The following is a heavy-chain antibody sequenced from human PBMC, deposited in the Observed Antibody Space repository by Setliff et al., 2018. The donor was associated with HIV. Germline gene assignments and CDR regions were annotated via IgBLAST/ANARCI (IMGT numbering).Heavy chain of an antibody. CDR3: AREFGAGIRQIVAGEFYYMDV. V-gene: IGHV7-4-1*02. Sequence: ASVKVSCKASGYTFTSYAMNWVRQAPGQGLEWMGWINTNTGNPTYAQGFTGRFVFSLDTSVSTAYLQISSLKAEDTAVYYCAREFGAGIRQIVAGEFYYMDVWGKGTTVTVSS. CDR1: GYTFTSYA. CDR2: INTNTGNP. D-gene: IGHD5-12*01. J-gene: IGHJ6*03.